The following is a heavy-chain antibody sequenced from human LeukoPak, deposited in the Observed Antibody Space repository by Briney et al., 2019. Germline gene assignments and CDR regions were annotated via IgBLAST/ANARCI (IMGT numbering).Heavy chain of an antibody. CDR1: GGSFSGYY. CDR3: ARGADFWSGYYNTRLFDYYYYGMDV. Sequence: SETLSLTCAVYGGSFSGYYLSWIRQPPGKGLEWIGEINHSGSTNYNPSLKSRVTISVDTSKNQFSLKLSSVTAADTAVYYCARGADFWSGYYNTRLFDYYYYGMDVWGQGTTVTVSS. V-gene: IGHV4-34*01. CDR2: INHSGST. D-gene: IGHD3-3*01. J-gene: IGHJ6*02.